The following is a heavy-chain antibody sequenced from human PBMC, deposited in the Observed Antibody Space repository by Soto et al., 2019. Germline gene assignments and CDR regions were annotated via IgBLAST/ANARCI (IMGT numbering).Heavy chain of an antibody. CDR2: ISPKSGGT. Sequence: ASVRVSCKASGYTFTGYYMHWVRQAPGQGFEWMGRISPKSGGTNYAQKFEGRVTMTWDTSLKTAYMELSSLISEDTAVYYCARPPGYISDWYYFDLWGQGTLVTVSS. CDR1: GYTFTGYY. J-gene: IGHJ4*02. CDR3: ARPPGYISDWYYFDL. D-gene: IGHD3-9*01. V-gene: IGHV1-2*02.